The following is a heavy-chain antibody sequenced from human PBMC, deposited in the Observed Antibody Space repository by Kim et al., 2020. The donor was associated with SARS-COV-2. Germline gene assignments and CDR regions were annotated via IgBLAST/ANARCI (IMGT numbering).Heavy chain of an antibody. CDR1: GGSFSGYY. D-gene: IGHD3-22*01. J-gene: IGHJ4*01. V-gene: IGHV4-34*01. Sequence: SETLSLTCAVYGGSFSGYYWSWIRQPPGKGLEWIGEINHSGSTNYNPSLKSRVTISVDTSKNQFSLKLSSVTAADTAVYYCARYYYDSSGSGRYYFDYWG. CDR2: INHSGST. CDR3: ARYYYDSSGSGRYYFDY.